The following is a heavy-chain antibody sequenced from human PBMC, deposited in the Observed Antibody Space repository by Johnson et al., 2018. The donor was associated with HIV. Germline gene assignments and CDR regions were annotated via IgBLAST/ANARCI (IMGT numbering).Heavy chain of an antibody. J-gene: IGHJ3*02. CDR3: AREGWNSSSWYRMSAFDI. Sequence: QVQLVESGGGVVQPGRSLRLSCAASAFTSSSYSMHWVRQAPGKGLEWVSLIYDGGTTYYADSVKGRFTISRDNSKNTLYLQMNSLRAEDTAVYYCAREGWNSSSWYRMSAFDIWGQGTMVTVSS. CDR2: IYDGGTT. CDR1: AFTSSSYS. V-gene: IGHV3-30*04. D-gene: IGHD6-13*01.